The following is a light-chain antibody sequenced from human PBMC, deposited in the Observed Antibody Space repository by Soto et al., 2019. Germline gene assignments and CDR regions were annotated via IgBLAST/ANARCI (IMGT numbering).Light chain of an antibody. CDR3: QQYYSFPPT. CDR1: QAISNS. V-gene: IGKV1-8*01. CDR2: EAS. J-gene: IGKJ4*01. Sequence: AIRMTQSPSSFSASTGDRVTITCRASQAISNSLAWYQQKPGEAPKLLIYEASTLQSGVPSRFSGSGSETDFTLTISRLQSDDFATYYCQQYYSFPPTFGGGTRVEI.